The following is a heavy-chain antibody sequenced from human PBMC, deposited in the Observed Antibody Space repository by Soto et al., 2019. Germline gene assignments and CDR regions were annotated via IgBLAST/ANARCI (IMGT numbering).Heavy chain of an antibody. J-gene: IGHJ4*02. Sequence: ASVKVSCKASGYTFTSYGISWVRQAPGQGLEWMGWISAYNGNTNYAQKLQGRVTMTTDTSTSTAYMELRSLRSDDTAVYYCARDRRNWNYAGFDYWGQGTLVTVSS. V-gene: IGHV1-18*01. CDR1: GYTFTSYG. CDR3: ARDRRNWNYAGFDY. CDR2: ISAYNGNT. D-gene: IGHD1-7*01.